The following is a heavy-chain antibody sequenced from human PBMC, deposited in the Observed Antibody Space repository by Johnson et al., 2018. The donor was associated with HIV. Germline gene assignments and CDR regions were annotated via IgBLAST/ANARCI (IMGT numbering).Heavy chain of an antibody. CDR1: GFSFRSYW. CDR3: ARESGQAFDV. CDR2: ISWNGGSA. J-gene: IGHJ3*01. D-gene: IGHD6-25*01. V-gene: IGHV3-20*04. Sequence: VQLVESGGGLVQPGGSLRLSCAASGFSFRSYWMSWVRQAPGKGLEWVSGISWNGGSAAYADSVKGRFTISRDNAKNSLYLQMNTLRGEDTACYYCARESGQAFDVWGQGTMVTVSS.